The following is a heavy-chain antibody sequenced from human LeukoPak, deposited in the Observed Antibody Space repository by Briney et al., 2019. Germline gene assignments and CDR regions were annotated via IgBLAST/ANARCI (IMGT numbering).Heavy chain of an antibody. Sequence: TGGSLRLSCAASGIIITSYWMSWVRQTPGKGLEWVANIKQDGSEKNYVDSVKGRFTVFRDNARNSLYLQMNSLRAEDTAVYYCAXXSXGYNHWGQGTLVIVSS. D-gene: IGHD3-16*02. J-gene: IGHJ5*02. V-gene: IGHV3-7*01. CDR1: GIIITSYW. CDR2: IKQDGSEK. CDR3: AXXSXGYNH.